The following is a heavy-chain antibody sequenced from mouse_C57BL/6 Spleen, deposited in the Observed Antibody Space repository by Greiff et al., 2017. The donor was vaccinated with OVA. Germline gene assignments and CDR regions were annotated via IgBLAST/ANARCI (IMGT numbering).Heavy chain of an antibody. D-gene: IGHD2-1*01. J-gene: IGHJ2*01. CDR1: GFNIKDDY. Sequence: VHVKQSGAELVRPGASVKLSCTASGFNIKDDYMHWVKQRPEQGLEWIVWIDPENGDTEYASKFQGKATITAYTYSNTAYLQLSSLTSEDTAVYYCTPFYCGSYWGQGATLTVAS. CDR2: IDPENGDT. CDR3: TPFYCGSY. V-gene: IGHV14-4*01.